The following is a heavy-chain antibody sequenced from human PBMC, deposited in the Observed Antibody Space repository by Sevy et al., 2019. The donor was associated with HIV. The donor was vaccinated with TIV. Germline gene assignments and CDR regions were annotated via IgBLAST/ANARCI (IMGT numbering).Heavy chain of an antibody. CDR1: GDSISSNNFY. J-gene: IGHJ4*01. CDR2: IYYTGST. Sequence: SETLSLTCTVSGDSISSNNFYWGWVRQPPEKGLEWIGSIYYTGSTYYNPSLKSRVTISVDTSKNQFSLKLTSVTAADTAVYYLAREAVALNYWGQRTLVTVSS. D-gene: IGHD6-19*01. CDR3: AREAVALNY. V-gene: IGHV4-39*02.